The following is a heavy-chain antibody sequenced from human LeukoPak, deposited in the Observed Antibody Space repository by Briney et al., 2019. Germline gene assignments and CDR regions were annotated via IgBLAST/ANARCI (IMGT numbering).Heavy chain of an antibody. D-gene: IGHD4-17*01. J-gene: IGHJ4*02. CDR3: ARTRYGDYGDY. CDR1: GGSISSSSYY. CDR2: IYYSGNT. V-gene: IGHV4-39*07. Sequence: SETLSLTCTVSGGSISSSSYYWGWIRQPPGKGLEWIGSIYYSGNTYYKSSLKSRVTISVDTSKNQFSLKLSSVTAADTAVYYCARTRYGDYGDYWGQGTLVTVSS.